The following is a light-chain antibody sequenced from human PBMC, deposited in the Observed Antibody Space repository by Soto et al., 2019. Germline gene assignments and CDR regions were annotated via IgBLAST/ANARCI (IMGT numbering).Light chain of an antibody. CDR2: GAS. CDR1: QSVSSN. V-gene: IGKV3-15*01. J-gene: IGKJ4*01. CDR3: QQYNHGPALT. Sequence: EIVMTQSPATLSVSPGERATLSCRASQSVSSNLAWYQQKPGQAPRLLIYGASTRATGIPARFSGSGSGTEFTLTISSLQSEDFAAYYCQQYNHGPALTFGGGTKVEIK.